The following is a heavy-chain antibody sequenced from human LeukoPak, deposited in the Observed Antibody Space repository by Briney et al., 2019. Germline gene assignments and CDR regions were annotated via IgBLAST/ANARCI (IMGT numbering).Heavy chain of an antibody. CDR1: GYTFTGYY. Sequence: GASVKVSCKASGYTFTGYYMHWVRQAPGQGLEWMGWINPNSGGTNYAQKFQGRVTMTRDTSISTAYMELSGLRSDDTAVYYCARDLMVRGVYAWFDPWGRGTLVTVSS. CDR2: INPNSGGT. D-gene: IGHD3-10*01. V-gene: IGHV1-2*02. CDR3: ARDLMVRGVYAWFDP. J-gene: IGHJ5*02.